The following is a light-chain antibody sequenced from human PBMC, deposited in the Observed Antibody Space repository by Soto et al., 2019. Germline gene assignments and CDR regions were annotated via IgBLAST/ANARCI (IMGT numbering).Light chain of an antibody. CDR2: DAS. CDR1: QSISSY. Sequence: DIQMTQSPSSLSASVGERVTITCRASQSISSYLNWYQQKPGKAPKLLIYDASTLESGVPSRFSGSGSGTEFTLTISSLQTDDFATYYCQQYNSYSSWTFGQGTKVDIK. CDR3: QQYNSYSSWT. J-gene: IGKJ1*01. V-gene: IGKV1-5*01.